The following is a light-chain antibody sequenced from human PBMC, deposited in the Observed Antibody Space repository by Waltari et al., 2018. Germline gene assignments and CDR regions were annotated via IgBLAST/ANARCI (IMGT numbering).Light chain of an antibody. Sequence: QSALTQPASVSGSPGQSITISCTGSSSDVGSYNHVSWYQQRPNKAPEVIIYEVSKRPSRLSNRFAGSKSGNTASLTIRGLQAEDEADDYCCSYAGSSSFVLFGGGTKLTVL. CDR1: SSDVGSYNH. CDR3: CSYAGSSSFVL. V-gene: IGLV2-23*02. CDR2: EVS. J-gene: IGLJ2*01.